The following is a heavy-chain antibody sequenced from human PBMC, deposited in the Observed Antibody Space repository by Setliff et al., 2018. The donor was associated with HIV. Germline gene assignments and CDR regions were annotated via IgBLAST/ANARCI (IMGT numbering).Heavy chain of an antibody. J-gene: IGHJ4*02. CDR2: ISSSGSNI. V-gene: IGHV3-11*04. CDR1: GFTFSDYY. Sequence: GGSLRLSCAASGFTFSDYYMSWIRQAPGKGLEWISYISSSGSNIYYTDSVKGRFTVSRDNAKNSLFLQMNSLRAEDTAVYYCAKTREINNFWSGIDYWGQGTLVTISS. CDR3: AKTREINNFWSGIDY. D-gene: IGHD3-3*01.